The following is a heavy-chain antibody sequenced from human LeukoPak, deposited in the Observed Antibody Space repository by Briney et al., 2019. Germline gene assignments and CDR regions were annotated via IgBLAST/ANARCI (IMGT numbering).Heavy chain of an antibody. V-gene: IGHV4-34*01. CDR3: ARRPSVLRYFDWLRYYMDV. J-gene: IGHJ6*03. CDR2: INHSGST. CDR1: GGSFSGYY. Sequence: SETLSLTCAVYGGSFSGYYWRWIRQPPGRGLEWIGEINHSGSTNYNPSLKSRVTISGDTSKNQYSLNISSVTAADTAVYYCARRPSVLRYFDWLRYYMDVWGKGTTVTVSS. D-gene: IGHD3-9*01.